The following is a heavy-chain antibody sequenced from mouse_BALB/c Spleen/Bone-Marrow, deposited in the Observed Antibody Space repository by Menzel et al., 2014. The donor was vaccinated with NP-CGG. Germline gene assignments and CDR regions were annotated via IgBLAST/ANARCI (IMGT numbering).Heavy chain of an antibody. V-gene: IGHV1-4*02. CDR3: ARGGITTAYFDY. CDR1: GYTFTSYT. Sequence: VQLQQSAAELPRPGASVKMSCKAFGYTFTSYTIQWVKQRPGQGLEWIGYINPRSGYTEYNQKFKDKTTLTADKSSSTAYMQLSRLTSEDSAVYYWARGGITTAYFDYRALGTTHTDSS. J-gene: IGHJ2*01. CDR2: INPRSGYT. D-gene: IGHD1-1*01.